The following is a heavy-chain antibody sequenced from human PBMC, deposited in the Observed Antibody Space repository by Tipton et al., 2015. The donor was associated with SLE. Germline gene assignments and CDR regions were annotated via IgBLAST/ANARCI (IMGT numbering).Heavy chain of an antibody. V-gene: IGHV1-46*01. CDR2: INPSGGST. CDR3: AKTGGRLLGIGSSENWFDS. J-gene: IGHJ5*01. Sequence: QVQLVQSGAEVKKPGASVKVSCKASGYTFISYYIHWVRQAPGQGLEWMGIINPSGGSTTYAQKFQGRVTMTRDTSTSTVYMELSSLRSEDTAMYYCAKTGGRLLGIGSSENWFDSWGQGTLVTVSS. CDR1: GYTFISYY. D-gene: IGHD6-13*01.